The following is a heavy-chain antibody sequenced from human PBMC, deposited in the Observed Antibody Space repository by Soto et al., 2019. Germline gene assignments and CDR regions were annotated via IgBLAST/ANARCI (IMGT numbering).Heavy chain of an antibody. D-gene: IGHD3-10*01. CDR1: GASISSYY. Sequence: PSETLSLTCTVSGASISSYYWSWIRQPPGKGLEWIGYIYYSGSTNNNPSLKSRVTISVDTSKNQFSLKLSSVTAADTAVYYCARVWGGAFDFWGQGTMVTVSS. CDR2: IYYSGST. J-gene: IGHJ3*01. V-gene: IGHV4-59*01. CDR3: ARVWGGAFDF.